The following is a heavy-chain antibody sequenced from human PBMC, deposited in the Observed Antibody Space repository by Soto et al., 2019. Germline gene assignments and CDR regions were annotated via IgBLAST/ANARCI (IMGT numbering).Heavy chain of an antibody. V-gene: IGHV1-8*01. Sequence: ASVKVSCKASGYTFTSYDINWVRQATGQGLEWMGWMNPNSGNTGYVQKFQGRVTMTRNTSISTAYMELSSLRSEDTAVYYWARGRGSPPPIPPYYYYGMDVWGQGTTVTVSS. CDR2: MNPNSGNT. CDR3: ARGRGSPPPIPPYYYYGMDV. J-gene: IGHJ6*02. D-gene: IGHD3-10*01. CDR1: GYTFTSYD.